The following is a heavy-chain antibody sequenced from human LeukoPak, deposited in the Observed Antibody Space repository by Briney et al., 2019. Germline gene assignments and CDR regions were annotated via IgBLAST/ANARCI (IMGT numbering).Heavy chain of an antibody. J-gene: IGHJ4*02. D-gene: IGHD5-18*01. CDR3: AKEGYRYGYAIDY. Sequence: GGSLRLSCAASGFTFSTYAMSWVRQAPGKGLDWVSAISGSGGSTYYADSVKGRFTISRDNSKNTLYLQMNSLRAEDTAVYYCAKEGYRYGYAIDYWGQGTLVTVSS. V-gene: IGHV3-23*01. CDR1: GFTFSTYA. CDR2: ISGSGGST.